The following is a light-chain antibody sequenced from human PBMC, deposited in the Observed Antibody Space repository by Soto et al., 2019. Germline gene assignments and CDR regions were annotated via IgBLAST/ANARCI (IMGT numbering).Light chain of an antibody. J-gene: IGLJ2*01. V-gene: IGLV2-11*01. CDR2: DVS. CDR3: CSYAGSYTFHVV. CDR1: SSDVGGYNY. Sequence: QSVLTQPRSVSGSPGQSVTISCTGTSSDVGGYNYVSWYQQHPGKAPKLMIYDVSKRPSGVPDRFSGSKSGNTASLTISGLQAEDEADYYCCSYAGSYTFHVVFGGWTKLTVL.